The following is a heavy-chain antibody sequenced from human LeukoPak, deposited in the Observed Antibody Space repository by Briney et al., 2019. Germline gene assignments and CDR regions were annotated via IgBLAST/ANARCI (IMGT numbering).Heavy chain of an antibody. Sequence: ASVKVSCKVSGYTLTELSMHWVRQAPGKGLEWMGGFDPEDGETIYAQKFQGRVTMTEDTSTDTAYMELSSLRSEDTAVYYCATDHGGGWRFDYRGQGTLVTVSS. CDR3: ATDHGGGWRFDY. J-gene: IGHJ4*02. CDR1: GYTLTELS. CDR2: FDPEDGET. D-gene: IGHD2-15*01. V-gene: IGHV1-24*01.